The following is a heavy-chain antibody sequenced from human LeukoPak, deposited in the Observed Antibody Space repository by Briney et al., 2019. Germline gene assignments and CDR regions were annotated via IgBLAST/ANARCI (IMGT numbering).Heavy chain of an antibody. J-gene: IGHJ3*01. V-gene: IGHV3-23*01. CDR3: VKDSSTTSWYFAFDV. Sequence: GGCLRPSCAASGLIFSSYSMSWIRQAPGKGLEWVSSFGLSGGTTHYADSVKGRFTISSDNSKNTLYLQMTSLRADDTAVYYCVKDSSTTSWYFAFDVWGQGTMVAVSS. CDR1: GLIFSSYS. CDR2: FGLSGGTT. D-gene: IGHD2-2*01.